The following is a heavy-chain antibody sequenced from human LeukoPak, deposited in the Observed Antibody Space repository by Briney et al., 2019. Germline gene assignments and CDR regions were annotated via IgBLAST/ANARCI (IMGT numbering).Heavy chain of an antibody. J-gene: IGHJ4*02. CDR2: VYSSGDT. CDR1: GAFISNHH. D-gene: IGHD5-12*01. CDR3: ARDKVANDY. Sequence: SETLSLTCSVSGAFISNHHWSWIRQPAGKGLEWIGRVYSSGDTTYNPSLKSRVTISVDKSKSQFSLRLTSVTAADTAVYYCARDKVANDYWGQGTLVTVSS. V-gene: IGHV4-4*07.